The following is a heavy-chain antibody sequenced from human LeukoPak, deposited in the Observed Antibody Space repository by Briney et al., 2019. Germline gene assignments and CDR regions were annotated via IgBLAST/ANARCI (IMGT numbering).Heavy chain of an antibody. Sequence: SGTLSLTCTVSGGSIGSYYWNWIRQAPGKVLEWIGYIHYSGSTNHNSSLKSRVTISVDTSKNQYSLKLSSVTAADTAVYYCARDGVAGGFDYWGQGTLVTVSS. D-gene: IGHD6-19*01. CDR2: IHYSGST. CDR3: ARDGVAGGFDY. CDR1: GGSIGSYY. V-gene: IGHV4-59*01. J-gene: IGHJ4*02.